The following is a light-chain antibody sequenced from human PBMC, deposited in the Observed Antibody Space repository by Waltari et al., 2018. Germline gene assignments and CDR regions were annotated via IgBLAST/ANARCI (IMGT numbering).Light chain of an antibody. J-gene: IGLJ3*02. V-gene: IGLV2-14*01. Sequence: QSALTQPASVSEYTGQMITISCTGTSSDVGSYNSFSWYQQHIGKAPKLMIYDVIKRPSGVSNRFSGSKSGNTASLTISGLQAEDEADYYCSSYTSSSTWVFGGGTKLTVL. CDR3: SSYTSSSTWV. CDR2: DVI. CDR1: SSDVGSYNS.